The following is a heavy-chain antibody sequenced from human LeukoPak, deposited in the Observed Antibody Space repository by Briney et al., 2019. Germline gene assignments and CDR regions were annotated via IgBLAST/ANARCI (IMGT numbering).Heavy chain of an antibody. CDR2: ISGSGSTI. D-gene: IGHD5-18*01. V-gene: IGHV3-48*03. CDR3: ARVRSGYSHENYFDY. CDR1: GFTFSNYE. Sequence: GGSLRLSCAASGFTFSNYEMNWVRQAPGKGLEWVSYISGSGSTIYYADSVKGRFTISRDNAKDSLYLQMSSLRAEDTAVYYCARVRSGYSHENYFDYWGQGTLVTVSS. J-gene: IGHJ4*02.